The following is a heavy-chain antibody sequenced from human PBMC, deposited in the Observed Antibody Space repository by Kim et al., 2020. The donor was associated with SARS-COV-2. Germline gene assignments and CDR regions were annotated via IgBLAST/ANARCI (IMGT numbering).Heavy chain of an antibody. V-gene: IGHV4-61*01. Sequence: SETLSLTCTVSGGSVSSGSYYWSWIRQPPGKGLEWIGYIYYSGSTNYNPSLKSRVTISVDTSKNQFSLKLSSVTAADTAVYYCARDRWPQEGGRYFDLWG. CDR1: GGSVSSGSYY. J-gene: IGHJ2*01. CDR2: IYYSGST. D-gene: IGHD3-16*01. CDR3: ARDRWPQEGGRYFDL.